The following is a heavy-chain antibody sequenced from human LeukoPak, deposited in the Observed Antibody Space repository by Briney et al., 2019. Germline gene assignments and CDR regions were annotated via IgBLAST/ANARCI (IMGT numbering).Heavy chain of an antibody. V-gene: IGHV3-48*03. Sequence: GGALRLSCAASGFIFNIYEMNWVRQAPGKGVEGVSYISSSGSIILYAVSVKGPFTISRDNANNLVYLEMNSLRAEDTAVYYCVRDGDSGTDWYWAYWGQGTLVTVSS. CDR2: ISSSGSII. D-gene: IGHD6-19*01. CDR1: GFIFNIYE. CDR3: VRDGDSGTDWYWAY. J-gene: IGHJ4*02.